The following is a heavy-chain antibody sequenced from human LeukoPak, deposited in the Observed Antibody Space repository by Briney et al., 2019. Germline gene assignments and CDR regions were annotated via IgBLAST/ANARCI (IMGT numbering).Heavy chain of an antibody. D-gene: IGHD5-18*01. J-gene: IGHJ4*02. CDR3: ASFVQLWLL. V-gene: IGHV3-11*01. Sequence: LSLTCTVSGGSINSGGYYWSWIRQAPGKGLEWVSYISSSGSTIYYADSVKGRFTISRDNAKNSLYLQMNSLRAEDTAVYYCASFVQLWLLWGQGTLVTVSS. CDR2: ISSSGSTI. CDR1: GGSINSGGYY.